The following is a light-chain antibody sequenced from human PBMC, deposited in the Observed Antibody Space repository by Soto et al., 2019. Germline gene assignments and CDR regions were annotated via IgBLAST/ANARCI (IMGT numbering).Light chain of an antibody. V-gene: IGKV3-15*01. CDR3: QHYYGTSPIS. CDR1: QSVSGS. Sequence: IVMTQSPATLSVSPGERATLSCRASQSVSGSLAWYQQKPGQAPRLLLYGASTRATGIPARFSGSGSGTDFTLTISRLEPEDFALYYCQHYYGTSPISFGQGTRLEIK. J-gene: IGKJ5*01. CDR2: GAS.